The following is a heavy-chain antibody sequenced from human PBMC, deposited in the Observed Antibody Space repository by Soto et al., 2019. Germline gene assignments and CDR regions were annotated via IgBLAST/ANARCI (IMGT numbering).Heavy chain of an antibody. J-gene: IGHJ4*02. D-gene: IGHD1-26*01. CDR3: ARGRYGDY. Sequence: QVHLVQSGAEVKKPGASVKVSCKGSGYGFTTYGITWVRQAPGQGLEWMAWISAHNGNTNYAQKLQGRDTVTRDTSTSTAYMELMSLRSDDTAVYYCARGRYGDYWGQGALVTVSS. CDR1: GYGFTTYG. CDR2: ISAHNGNT. V-gene: IGHV1-18*01.